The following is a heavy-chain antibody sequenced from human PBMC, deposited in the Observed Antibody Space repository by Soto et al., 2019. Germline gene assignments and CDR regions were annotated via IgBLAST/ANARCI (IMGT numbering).Heavy chain of an antibody. V-gene: IGHV1-69*12. D-gene: IGHD6-19*01. CDR2: IIPIFGTA. CDR1: GGTFSSYA. CDR3: ASPPNESSGYYYGMDV. Sequence: QVQLVQSGAEVKKPGSSVKVSCKASGGTFSSYAISWVRQAPGQGLEWMGGIIPIFGTANYAQKFQGRVTITAXDXTSXAYMELSSMRSEDTAVYYCASPPNESSGYYYGMDVWGQGTTVTVSS. J-gene: IGHJ6*02.